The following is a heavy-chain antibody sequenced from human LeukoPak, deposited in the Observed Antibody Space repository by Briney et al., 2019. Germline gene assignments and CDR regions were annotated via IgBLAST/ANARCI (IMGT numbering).Heavy chain of an antibody. CDR1: GGSISSYY. CDR2: IYTSVGT. Sequence: PSETLSLTCTVSGGSISSYYWSWIRQPPRKGLEWIGYIYTSVGTNYNPSLKSRVTISVDTSKNQFSLRLSSMTAADTAVYYCARLMVRGVTYFDYWGQGTLVTVSS. D-gene: IGHD3-10*01. J-gene: IGHJ4*02. V-gene: IGHV4-4*09. CDR3: ARLMVRGVTYFDY.